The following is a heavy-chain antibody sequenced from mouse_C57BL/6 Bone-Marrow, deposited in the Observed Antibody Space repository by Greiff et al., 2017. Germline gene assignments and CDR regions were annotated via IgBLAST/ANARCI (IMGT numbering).Heavy chain of an antibody. CDR3: ARQDQLDWYFDV. J-gene: IGHJ1*03. Sequence: GRGLEWIGRIDPNSGGTKYNEKFKSKATLTVDKPSSTAYMQLSSLTSEDSAVYYCARQDQLDWYFDVWGTGTTVTVSS. V-gene: IGHV1-72*01. CDR2: IDPNSGGT.